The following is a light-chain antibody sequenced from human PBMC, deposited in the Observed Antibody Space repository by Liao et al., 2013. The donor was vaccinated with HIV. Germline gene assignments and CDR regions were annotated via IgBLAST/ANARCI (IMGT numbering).Light chain of an antibody. V-gene: IGLV3-1*01. CDR2: QDS. J-gene: IGLJ3*02. CDR3: QAWDSSTVV. Sequence: SYALTQAVSVSVSPGQTASIACSGDKLSNKFTSWYQQRPGQSPVLLIYQDSKRPSGIPERFSASTSGNTATLTISGTQAMDEAVYYCQAWDSSTVVFGGGTTLTVL. CDR1: KLSNKF.